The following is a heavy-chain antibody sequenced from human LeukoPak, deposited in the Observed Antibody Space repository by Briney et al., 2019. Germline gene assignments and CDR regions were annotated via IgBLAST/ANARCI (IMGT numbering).Heavy chain of an antibody. CDR2: IIPIFGTA. J-gene: IGHJ4*02. Sequence: GASVKVSCKASGGTFSSYAISWVRQAPGQGLEWMGGIIPIFGTANYAQKFQGRVTITAGESTSTAYMELSSLRSEDTAVYYCAARIAAAGTGVDYWGQGTLVTVSS. V-gene: IGHV1-69*13. D-gene: IGHD6-13*01. CDR1: GGTFSSYA. CDR3: AARIAAAGTGVDY.